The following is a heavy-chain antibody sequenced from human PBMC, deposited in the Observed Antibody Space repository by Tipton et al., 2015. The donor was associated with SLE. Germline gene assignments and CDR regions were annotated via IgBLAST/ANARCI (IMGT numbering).Heavy chain of an antibody. CDR3: ARGWGSWPYYFDY. V-gene: IGHV4-34*01. CDR1: GGSFSGYY. Sequence: LRLSCAVYGGSFSGYYWSWIRQPPGRGLEWIGEINHSGRTNYKSSPKSRVTISVDTSKNQFSLKLSSVTAADTAVYYCARGWGSWPYYFDYWGQGTLVTVSS. CDR2: INHSGRT. J-gene: IGHJ4*02. D-gene: IGHD6-13*01.